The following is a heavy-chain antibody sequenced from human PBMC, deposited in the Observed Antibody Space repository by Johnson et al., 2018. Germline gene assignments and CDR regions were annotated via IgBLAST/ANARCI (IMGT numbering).Heavy chain of an antibody. J-gene: IGHJ6*02. CDR1: GFTFSDYY. Sequence: QVQLVESGGGLVKPGGSXRLSCAASGFTFSDYYMSWIRQAPGKGLEWVSYISSSGSTIYYAHSVKGRFTITRDNAKNSLYLQMNSLRAEDTDVYYCARDSRRLVTGYYYYGMDVWGQGTTVTVSS. CDR2: ISSSGSTI. D-gene: IGHD3-9*01. V-gene: IGHV3-11*01. CDR3: ARDSRRLVTGYYYYGMDV.